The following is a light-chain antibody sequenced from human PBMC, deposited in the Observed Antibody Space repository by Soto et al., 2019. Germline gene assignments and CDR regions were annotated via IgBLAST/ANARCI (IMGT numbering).Light chain of an antibody. CDR3: QQYYTYPWT. V-gene: IGKV1-8*01. Sequence: AIRMTQSPSSLSASTGDRVTITCRASQGISSYLAWYQQKPGKAPKVLIHTASTLQGGVPSRFSGSGSGTDFTLTISRLQSEDFATYYCQQYYTYPWTFGQGTKAEVK. J-gene: IGKJ1*01. CDR2: TAS. CDR1: QGISSY.